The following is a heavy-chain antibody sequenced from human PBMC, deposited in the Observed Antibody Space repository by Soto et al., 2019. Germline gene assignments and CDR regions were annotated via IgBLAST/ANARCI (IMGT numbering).Heavy chain of an antibody. V-gene: IGHV4-34*01. D-gene: IGHD1-1*01. J-gene: IGHJ3*02. CDR1: GGFVSSGSYY. CDR2: MSHSGGT. Sequence: QVQLQQWGAGLLKPSETLSLTCAVYGGFVSSGSYYWSWIRQPPGKGLEWIGEMSHSGGTHFNPSLKSRVTISVDTSKNQFSLKMSSVTAADTALYYCARVERGTATTVVDAFDIWCPGTMVTVSS. CDR3: ARVERGTATTVVDAFDI.